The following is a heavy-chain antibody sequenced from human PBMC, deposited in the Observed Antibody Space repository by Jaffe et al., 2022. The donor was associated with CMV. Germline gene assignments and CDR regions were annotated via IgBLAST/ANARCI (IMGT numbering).Heavy chain of an antibody. CDR1: GFIFDDYA. J-gene: IGHJ3*02. CDR3: AKDMEGQWLYNNAFDI. CDR2: ISWNSGNI. D-gene: IGHD6-19*01. V-gene: IGHV3-9*01. Sequence: EVQLVESGGGSGQPGRSLRLSCAASGFIFDDYAMHWVRQAPGKGLEWVSGISWNSGNIGYADSVKGRFTISRDNAKNSLYLLMNSLRAEDTAFYYCAKDMEGQWLYNNAFDIWGQGTMVTVSS.